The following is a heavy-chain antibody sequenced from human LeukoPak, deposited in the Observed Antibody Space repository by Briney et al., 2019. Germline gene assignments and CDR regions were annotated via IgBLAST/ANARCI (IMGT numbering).Heavy chain of an antibody. CDR3: ARRREQWLGRSFDY. CDR1: GYSITSYW. V-gene: IGHV5-51*01. Sequence: GESLKISCKGSGYSITSYWIGWGRQMPGKGLEWMGITYPGDSDTRYSPSFQGQVTISADKSISTAYLQWSSLKASDTAMYYCARRREQWLGRSFDYWGQGTLVTVSS. J-gene: IGHJ4*02. D-gene: IGHD6-19*01. CDR2: TYPGDSDT.